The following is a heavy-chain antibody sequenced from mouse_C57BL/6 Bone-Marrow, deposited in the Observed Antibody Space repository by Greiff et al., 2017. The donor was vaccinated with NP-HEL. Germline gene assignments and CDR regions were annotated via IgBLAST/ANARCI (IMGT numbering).Heavy chain of an antibody. CDR2: IDPSDSYT. V-gene: IGHV1-69*01. Sequence: QVQLQQPGAELVMPGASVKLSCKASGYTFTSYWMHWVKQRPGQGLEWIGEIDPSDSYTNYNQKFKGKSTLTVDKSYSTAYMQLSSLTSEDSAVYYCGYYGSSYDDWYFDVWGTGTTVTVSS. CDR3: GYYGSSYDDWYFDV. CDR1: GYTFTSYW. J-gene: IGHJ1*03. D-gene: IGHD1-1*01.